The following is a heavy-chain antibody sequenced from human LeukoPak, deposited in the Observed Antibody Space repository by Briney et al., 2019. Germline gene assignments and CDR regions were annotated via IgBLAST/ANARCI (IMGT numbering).Heavy chain of an antibody. J-gene: IGHJ4*02. CDR2: INTNTGNP. CDR3: ARDYYDILTGHPPDY. D-gene: IGHD3-9*01. V-gene: IGHV7-4-1*02. Sequence: ASVKVSCKASGYTFTSYTINWVRQAPGQGLEWMGWINTNTGNPTYAQGFTGRFVFSLDTSVSTAYLQISSLKAEDTAVYYCARDYYDILTGHPPDYWGQGTLVTVSS. CDR1: GYTFTSYT.